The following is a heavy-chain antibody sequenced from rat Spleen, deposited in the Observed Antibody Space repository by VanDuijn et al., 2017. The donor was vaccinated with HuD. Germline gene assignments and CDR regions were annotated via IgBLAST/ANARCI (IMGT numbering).Heavy chain of an antibody. CDR3: AAHGARISRFAY. V-gene: IGHV5-19*01. J-gene: IGHJ3*01. D-gene: IGHD2-7*01. Sequence: EVQLVESGGGLVQPGGSLKFSCAASGITFSNYGMHWIRQAPTKGLEWVASISPSGGSTYYRDSVKGQFIISRDNAKSTLYLQRDSLRSEETATYYCAAHGARISRFAYWGQGTLVTVSS. CDR2: ISPSGGST. CDR1: GITFSNYG.